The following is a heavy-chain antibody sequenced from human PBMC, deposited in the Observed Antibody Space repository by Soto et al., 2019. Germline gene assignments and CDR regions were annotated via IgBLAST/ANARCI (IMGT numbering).Heavy chain of an antibody. CDR3: ARAGKITIFGVVNMPYNWFDP. D-gene: IGHD3-3*01. CDR1: GYTFTSYD. J-gene: IGHJ5*02. CDR2: MNPNSGNT. V-gene: IGHV1-8*01. Sequence: ASVKVSCKASGYTFTSYDINWVRQATGQGLEWMGWMNPNSGNTGYAQKFQGRVTMTRNTSISTAYMELSSLRSEDTAVYYCARAGKITIFGVVNMPYNWFDPWGQGTLVTVSS.